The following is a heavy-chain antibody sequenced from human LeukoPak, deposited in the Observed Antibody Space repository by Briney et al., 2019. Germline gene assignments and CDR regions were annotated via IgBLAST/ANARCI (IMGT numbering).Heavy chain of an antibody. V-gene: IGHV3-23*01. CDR3: AKGPVAVAGYYFDH. J-gene: IGHJ4*02. Sequence: PGGSLRLSCAASGFTFSSYAMSWVRQAPGKGLEWVSAISGSGGGTYYPDSVKGRFTISRANSKNTLYLQMNSLRAEDPAVYYCAKGPVAVAGYYFDHWGQGTLVTVSS. CDR2: ISGSGGGT. CDR1: GFTFSSYA. D-gene: IGHD6-19*01.